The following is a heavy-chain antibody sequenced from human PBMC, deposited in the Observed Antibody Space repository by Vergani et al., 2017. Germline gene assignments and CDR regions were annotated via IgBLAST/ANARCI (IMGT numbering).Heavy chain of an antibody. CDR2: VNSNGVGS. V-gene: IGHV3-20*04. J-gene: IGHJ4*02. CDR3: ATIDXSGYYPSYNVPDY. CDR1: GFKFDDYG. D-gene: IGHD3-22*01. Sequence: EVQLVESGGRVVRPGGSLRLSCIASGFKFDDYGMNWVRHVPGKGLEWVAGVNSNGVGSAYADSVRGRFIISRDNAKNSLFLQMNSLRVEDTALYYCATIDXSGYYPSYNVPDYWGQGTQVTVSS.